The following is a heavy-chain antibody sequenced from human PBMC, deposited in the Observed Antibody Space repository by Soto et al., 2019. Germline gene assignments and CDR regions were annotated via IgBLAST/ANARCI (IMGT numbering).Heavy chain of an antibody. J-gene: IGHJ4*02. V-gene: IGHV3-30*18. Sequence: VQLVESGGGVVQPGRSLRLSCAASGFTFSSYGMHWVRQAPGKGLEWVAVISYDGSNKYYADSVKGRFTISRDNSKNTLYLQMNSLRAEDTAVYYCAKDVVRHIVVVTAIGAPDYWGQGTLVTVSS. D-gene: IGHD2-21*02. CDR2: ISYDGSNK. CDR3: AKDVVRHIVVVTAIGAPDY. CDR1: GFTFSSYG.